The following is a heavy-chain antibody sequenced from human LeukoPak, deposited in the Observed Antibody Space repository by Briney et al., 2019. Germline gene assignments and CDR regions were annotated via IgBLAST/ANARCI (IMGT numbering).Heavy chain of an antibody. V-gene: IGHV3-33*01. CDR3: ARGVPAAADAFDI. Sequence: GGSLRLSCAASGFTFSNYGMHWVRQAPGKGLEWVAVIWYDGSIKYYADSVKGRFTISRDNSKNTLYLQMNSLRAEDTAGYYCARGVPAAADAFDIWGQGTTGRVSS. J-gene: IGHJ3*02. CDR2: IWYDGSIK. D-gene: IGHD2-2*01. CDR1: GFTFSNYG.